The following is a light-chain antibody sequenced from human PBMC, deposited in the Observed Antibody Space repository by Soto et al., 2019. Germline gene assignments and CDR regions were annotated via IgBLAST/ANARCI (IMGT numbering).Light chain of an antibody. CDR3: SSYAGSTTDV. Sequence: QSALTQPASVSGSHGQSITLSCTGTSNDVGTYNLVSWYQQHPGKAPKLIIFEGFKRPSGVSNRFSGSKSGNTASLTISGLQAEDEADYYCSSYAGSTTDVFGTGTKVTVL. CDR1: SNDVGTYNL. J-gene: IGLJ1*01. V-gene: IGLV2-23*01. CDR2: EGF.